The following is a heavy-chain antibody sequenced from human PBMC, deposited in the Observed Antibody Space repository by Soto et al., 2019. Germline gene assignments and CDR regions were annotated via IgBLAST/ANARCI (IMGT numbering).Heavy chain of an antibody. D-gene: IGHD2-2*01. V-gene: IGHV3-7*01. Sequence: PGGSLRLSCAASGFTFSSYWMSWVRQAPGKXLEWVANIKQGGSEKYYVDSVKGRFTISRDNAKNSLYLQMNSLRAEDTAVYYCARDRFEWSYCSSTSCYYYYYYGMDVWGQGTTVTVSS. CDR3: ARDRFEWSYCSSTSCYYYYYYGMDV. CDR1: GFTFSSYW. CDR2: IKQGGSEK. J-gene: IGHJ6*02.